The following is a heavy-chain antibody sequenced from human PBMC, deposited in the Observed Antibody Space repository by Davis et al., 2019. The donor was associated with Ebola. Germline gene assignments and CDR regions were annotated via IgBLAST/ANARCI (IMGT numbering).Heavy chain of an antibody. V-gene: IGHV5-51*01. CDR2: IYPGDSDT. D-gene: IGHD5-12*01. CDR1: GYSFADQW. J-gene: IGHJ6*04. Sequence: GESLKISCKGSGYSFADQWIGWVRQVPGKGLEWMGIIYPGDSDTRYSPSFQGQVTISADKSISTAYLQWSSLKASDTAMYYCARLSPSIVATTSYYYGMDVWGKGTTVTVSS. CDR3: ARLSPSIVATTSYYYGMDV.